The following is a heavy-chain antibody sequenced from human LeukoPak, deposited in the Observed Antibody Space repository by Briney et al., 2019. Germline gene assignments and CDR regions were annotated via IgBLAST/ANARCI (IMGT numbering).Heavy chain of an antibody. Sequence: PGRSLRLSCRTSGFTFGDYPMSWVRQTPGKGLEWVGLIRSKAYSGTTEYAASVKGRFSISRDDSKSIAYLQMNSLKTEDTAVYYCTRVWGYDSSGYYFHWRQGTLVTVSS. CDR1: GFTFGDYP. CDR3: TRVWGYDSSGYYFH. CDR2: IRSKAYSGTT. V-gene: IGHV3-49*04. J-gene: IGHJ4*02. D-gene: IGHD3-22*01.